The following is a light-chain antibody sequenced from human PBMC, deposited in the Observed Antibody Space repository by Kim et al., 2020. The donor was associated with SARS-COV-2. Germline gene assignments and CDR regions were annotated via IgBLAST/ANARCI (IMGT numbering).Light chain of an antibody. J-gene: IGLJ3*02. V-gene: IGLV1-44*01. Sequence: QSVLTQPPSASGTPGQRVTISCSGSSSNIGSNVVNWYQHLPGTAPRLVIYSENPRPSGVPDRFSGSKSGTSGSLAISGLQSEDEADYYCAAWDDRLNGWVFGGGTQLTVL. CDR3: AAWDDRLNGWV. CDR2: SEN. CDR1: SSNIGSNV.